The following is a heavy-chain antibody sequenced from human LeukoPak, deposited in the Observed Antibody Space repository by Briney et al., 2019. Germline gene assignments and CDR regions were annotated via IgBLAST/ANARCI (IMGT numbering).Heavy chain of an antibody. J-gene: IGHJ4*02. Sequence: PGGSLRLSCTASGFTFRKYIMTWVREAPGKGLEWVSSIGGGGDITFYADPVKGRFRISRDDSKNTLFLEMNSLRAEDTALYYCAKWGGTDTIDTIWYGPLDYWGQGTQVIVSS. CDR2: IGGGGDIT. V-gene: IGHV3-23*01. CDR1: GFTFRKYI. CDR3: AKWGGTDTIDTIWYGPLDY. D-gene: IGHD2-2*01.